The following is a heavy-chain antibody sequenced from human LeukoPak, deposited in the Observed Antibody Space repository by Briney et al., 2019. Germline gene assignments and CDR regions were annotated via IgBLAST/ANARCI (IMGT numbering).Heavy chain of an antibody. CDR1: GYTLTELS. D-gene: IGHD4-17*01. CDR3: ARGSTGLRGRTDC. CDR2: FDPEDGET. V-gene: IGHV1-24*01. Sequence: GASVEVSCKVSGYTLTELSMHWVRQAPGKGLEWMGGFDPEDGETIDAQQFQGRVTMTEDTSTDTAYMELSSLRSEDTAVYYCARGSTGLRGRTDCWGQGTLVSVSS. J-gene: IGHJ4*01.